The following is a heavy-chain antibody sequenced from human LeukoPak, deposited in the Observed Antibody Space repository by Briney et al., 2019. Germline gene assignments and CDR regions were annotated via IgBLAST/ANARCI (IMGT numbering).Heavy chain of an antibody. CDR1: GFTFSSYA. Sequence: GGSLRLSCAASGFTFSSYAMSWVRQAPGKGLEWVSAISGSGGSTYYADPVKGRFTISRDNSKNTLYLQMNSLRAEDTAVYYCAKLDADIVVVPAASDPWGQGTLVTVSS. V-gene: IGHV3-23*01. CDR2: ISGSGGST. J-gene: IGHJ5*02. CDR3: AKLDADIVVVPAASDP. D-gene: IGHD2-2*01.